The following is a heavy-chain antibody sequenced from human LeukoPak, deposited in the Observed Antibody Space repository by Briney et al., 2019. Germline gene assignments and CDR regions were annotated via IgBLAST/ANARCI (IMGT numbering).Heavy chain of an antibody. D-gene: IGHD3-3*01. CDR2: TTSNNHV. Sequence: GGSLRLSCAASGFTFSSYNLNWVRQAPGKGLEWVSSTTSNNHVYYADSVKGRFTISRDNAKTSLYLQMSSLRAEDTAVYYCARDLDFWSGYQDYWGQGTLVIVSS. CDR3: ARDLDFWSGYQDY. CDR1: GFTFSSYN. J-gene: IGHJ4*02. V-gene: IGHV3-21*01.